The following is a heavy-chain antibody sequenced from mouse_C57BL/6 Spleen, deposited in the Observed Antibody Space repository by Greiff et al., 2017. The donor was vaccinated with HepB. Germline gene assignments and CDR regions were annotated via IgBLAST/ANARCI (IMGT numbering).Heavy chain of an antibody. J-gene: IGHJ3*01. CDR2: INPGSGGT. D-gene: IGHD3-3*01. Sequence: QVQLQQSGAELVRPGTSVKVSCKASGYAFTNYLIEWVKQRPGQGLEWIGVINPGSGGTNYNEKFKGKATLTADKSASTAYMQLSSLTSEDSAVYFCARGLGAYWGQGTLVTVSA. CDR1: GYAFTNYL. CDR3: ARGLGAY. V-gene: IGHV1-54*01.